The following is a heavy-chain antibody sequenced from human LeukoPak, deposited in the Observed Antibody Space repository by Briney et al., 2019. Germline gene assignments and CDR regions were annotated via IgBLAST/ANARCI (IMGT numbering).Heavy chain of an antibody. CDR3: ARLGAMVDY. D-gene: IGHD1-26*01. Sequence: SETLSLTCTVSGGSISSYYWSWIRQPPGKGLEWIGYIYYSGSTNYNPSLKSRATISVDTSKNQFSLKLSSVTAADTAVYYCARLGAMVDYWGQGTLVTVSS. V-gene: IGHV4-59*08. CDR1: GGSISSYY. J-gene: IGHJ4*02. CDR2: IYYSGST.